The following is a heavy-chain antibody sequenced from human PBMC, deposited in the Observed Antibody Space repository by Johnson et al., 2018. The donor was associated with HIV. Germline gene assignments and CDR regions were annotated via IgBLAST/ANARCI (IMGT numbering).Heavy chain of an antibody. Sequence: QVQLVESGGVVVQPGGSLRLSCAASGFTFSSYAMHWVRQAPGKGLEWVAVISYDGSNKYYADSVKGRFTISRDNSKNTLYLQMNSLRAEDTAVYYCARGLTGTRRDAFDIWGQGTMVTVSS. CDR3: ARGLTGTRRDAFDI. J-gene: IGHJ3*02. V-gene: IGHV3-30-3*01. CDR2: ISYDGSNK. D-gene: IGHD1-7*01. CDR1: GFTFSSYA.